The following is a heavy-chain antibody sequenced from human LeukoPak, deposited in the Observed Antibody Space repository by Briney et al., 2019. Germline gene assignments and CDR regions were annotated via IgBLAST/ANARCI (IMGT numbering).Heavy chain of an antibody. CDR1: GFTFSSYW. D-gene: IGHD3-22*01. J-gene: IGHJ4*02. V-gene: IGHV4-39*07. Sequence: GSLRLSCAASGFTFSSYWMSWVRQPPGKGLEWIGSIYYSGSTYYNPSLKSRVTISVDTSKNQFSLKLSSVTAADTAVYYCARARRSTYYYDSSGYYYLDYWGQGTLVTVSS. CDR2: IYYSGST. CDR3: ARARRSTYYYDSSGYYYLDY.